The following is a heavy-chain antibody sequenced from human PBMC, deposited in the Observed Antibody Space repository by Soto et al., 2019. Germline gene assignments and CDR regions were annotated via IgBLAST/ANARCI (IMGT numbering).Heavy chain of an antibody. D-gene: IGHD1-26*01. Sequence: EVQLVGSGGALVQPGGSLRLSCAASGFTFSNYWMHWVRQAPGKGLVWISRMNSDGSNTVYADAVKGRFTISRDNAKNSLYLQMKSLRVEETAVYSCGGGRGGGSDGPTTCWGQGTLVTVSS. J-gene: IGHJ4*02. CDR3: GGGRGGGSDGPTTC. V-gene: IGHV3-74*01. CDR1: GFTFSNYW. CDR2: MNSDGSNT.